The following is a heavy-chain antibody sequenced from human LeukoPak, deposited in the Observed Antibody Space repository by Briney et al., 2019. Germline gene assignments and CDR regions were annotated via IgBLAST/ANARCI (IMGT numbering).Heavy chain of an antibody. D-gene: IGHD2-2*01. Sequence: GGSLRLSCAASGFTFDDYAMHWVRQAPGKGLEWVSGINWNSGSIDSADSVKGRFTISRDNAVNSLYLQMNSLRAEDTALYYCAKGYCISTKCFFDYWGQGTLVTVSS. CDR2: INWNSGSI. CDR1: GFTFDDYA. J-gene: IGHJ4*02. V-gene: IGHV3-9*01. CDR3: AKGYCISTKCFFDY.